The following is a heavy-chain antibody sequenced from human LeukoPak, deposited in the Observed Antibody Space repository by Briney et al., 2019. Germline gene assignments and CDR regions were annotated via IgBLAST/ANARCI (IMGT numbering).Heavy chain of an antibody. CDR3: ARVAGTQAPFDY. CDR2: INPNSGNT. V-gene: IGHV1-8*01. CDR1: GYTFTSYD. J-gene: IGHJ4*02. Sequence: ASVKVSCKASGYTFTSYDINWVRQATGQGLEGMGWINPNSGNTGYAQKFQARATKTRNTAISTANMELSSLRSEDTAVYYCARVAGTQAPFDYWGQGTLVTVSS. D-gene: IGHD2-21*01.